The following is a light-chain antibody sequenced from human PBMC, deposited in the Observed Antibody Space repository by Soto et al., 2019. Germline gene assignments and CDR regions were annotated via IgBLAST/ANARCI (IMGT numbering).Light chain of an antibody. CDR3: EAWDDSLSGPV. CDR1: GSNIGSNT. J-gene: IGLJ2*01. V-gene: IGLV1-44*01. CDR2: SND. Sequence: QSVLTQPPSASGTPGQRATISCSGSGSNIGSNTVNWYQQLPGTAPKVVIHSNDQRPSGVPDRFSASKSGTSASLAISGLQSEDEADYYCEAWDDSLSGPVFGXGTKVTVL.